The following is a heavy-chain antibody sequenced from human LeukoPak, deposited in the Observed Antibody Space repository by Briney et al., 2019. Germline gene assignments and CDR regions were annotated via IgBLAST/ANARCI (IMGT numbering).Heavy chain of an antibody. CDR3: ARGYCSGGSCYSLDY. CDR2: IYHSGST. CDR1: GGSISSSNW. V-gene: IGHV4-4*02. J-gene: IGHJ4*02. Sequence: PSGTLSLTCAVSGGSISSSNWWSWIRQPPGKGLEWIGEIYHSGSTNYNPSLKSRVTISVDTSKNQFSLKLSSVTAADTAVYYCARGYCSGGSCYSLDYWGQGTLVTVSS. D-gene: IGHD2-15*01.